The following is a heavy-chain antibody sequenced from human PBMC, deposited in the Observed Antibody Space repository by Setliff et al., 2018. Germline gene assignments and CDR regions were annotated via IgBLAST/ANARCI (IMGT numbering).Heavy chain of an antibody. V-gene: IGHV1-69*06. J-gene: IGHJ3*02. Sequence: SVKVSCKASGGTFSSYAISWVRQAPGQGLEWMGRIIPIFGTANYAQKFQGRVTITADKSTSTAYMELSSLRSEDTAVYYCARDPLGEIAVAGHDAFDIWGQGTMVTVSS. CDR1: GGTFSSYA. CDR2: IIPIFGTA. CDR3: ARDPLGEIAVAGHDAFDI. D-gene: IGHD6-19*01.